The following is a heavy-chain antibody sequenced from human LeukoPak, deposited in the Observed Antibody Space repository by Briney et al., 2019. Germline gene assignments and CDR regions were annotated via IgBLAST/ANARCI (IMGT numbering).Heavy chain of an antibody. D-gene: IGHD3-9*01. CDR3: ARSPDILTGYYYFDY. J-gene: IGHJ4*02. CDR2: IYSGGST. CDR1: GFTVSSNY. Sequence: PGGSLRLSCAASGFTVSSNYMSWVHQAPGKGLEWVSVIYSGGSTYYADSVKGRFTISRDNSKNTLYLQMNSLRAEDTAVYYCARSPDILTGYYYFDYWGQGTLVTVSS. V-gene: IGHV3-66*01.